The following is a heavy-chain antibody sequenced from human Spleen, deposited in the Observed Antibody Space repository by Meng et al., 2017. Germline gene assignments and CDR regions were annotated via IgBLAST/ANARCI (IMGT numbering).Heavy chain of an antibody. V-gene: IGHV3-20*04. CDR2: INWNGGRT. D-gene: IGHD2-15*01. CDR1: GFAFDDYG. Sequence: GESLKISCAASGFAFDDYGMSWVRQAPGKGLEWVSGINWNGGRTAYADSVKGRFTISRDNAKNSLYLQMNSLRAEDTAVYYCARERACSGGSCYEDRAAFDIWGQGTMVTVSS. CDR3: ARERACSGGSCYEDRAAFDI. J-gene: IGHJ3*02.